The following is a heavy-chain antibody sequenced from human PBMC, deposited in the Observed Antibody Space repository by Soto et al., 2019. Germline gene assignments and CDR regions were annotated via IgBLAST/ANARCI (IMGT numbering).Heavy chain of an antibody. CDR1: GFSFSISP. CDR3: ARDSVTRVSSDIPGMDV. J-gene: IGHJ6*02. Sequence: QVQLVESGGGVVQPGRSLRLSCAASGFSFSISPMHWVRQAPGKGPEWVALISYDGTNKFYADSVKGRFTISRDNSKSTLYLQVDSLRPEDAAVYYCARDSVTRVSSDIPGMDVWGQGTTVSVSS. D-gene: IGHD3-10*01. V-gene: IGHV3-30-3*01. CDR2: ISYDGTNK.